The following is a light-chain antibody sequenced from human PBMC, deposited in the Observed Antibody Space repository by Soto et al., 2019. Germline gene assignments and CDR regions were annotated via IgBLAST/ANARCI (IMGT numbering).Light chain of an antibody. CDR3: MQALQTPQLT. V-gene: IGKV2-28*01. CDR2: LGS. CDR1: QSLLHSNGYNY. J-gene: IGKJ4*01. Sequence: DIVITQSPLSLPVTPGEPASISCRSSQSLLHSNGYNYLDWYLQKPGQSPQLLIYLGSNRASGVPDRFSGSGSGTDFTLKISRVEAEDVGVYYCMQALQTPQLTFGGGTKVDSK.